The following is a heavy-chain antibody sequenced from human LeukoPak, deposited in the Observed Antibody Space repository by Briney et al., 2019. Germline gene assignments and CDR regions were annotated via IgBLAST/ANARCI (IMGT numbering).Heavy chain of an antibody. Sequence: GGSLRLSCAASGFTFSSYAINWVRQAPGKGLEWVSVISGNGGSTYYADSVKGRFTISRDNSKNTLYLQMSSLRAEDTSVYYCAKSRLSSSGWYFDYWGQGTLVTVSS. J-gene: IGHJ4*02. CDR3: AKSRLSSSGWYFDY. V-gene: IGHV3-23*01. CDR1: GFTFSSYA. D-gene: IGHD6-19*01. CDR2: ISGNGGST.